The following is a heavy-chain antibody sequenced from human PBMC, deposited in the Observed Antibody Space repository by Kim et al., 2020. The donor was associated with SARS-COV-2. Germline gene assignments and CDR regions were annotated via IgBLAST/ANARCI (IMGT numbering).Heavy chain of an antibody. CDR1: GYTFTSCY. Sequence: ASMKVSCKASGYTFTSCYLHWVRQAPGQGLEWMGVINPSDGTTRSAQKFQDRVTMTRDASTRTIYLDLRSLRSEDTAVYFCARDINLVRGLIMSSSFDSWGQGTPVTVSS. D-gene: IGHD3-10*01. J-gene: IGHJ4*02. CDR2: INPSDGTT. CDR3: ARDINLVRGLIMSSSFDS. V-gene: IGHV1-46*01.